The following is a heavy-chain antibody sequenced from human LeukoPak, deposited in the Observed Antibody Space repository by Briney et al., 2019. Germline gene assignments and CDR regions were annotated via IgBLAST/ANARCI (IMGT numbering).Heavy chain of an antibody. D-gene: IGHD5-18*01. Sequence: VXXAPXXGREGVGRIKSKTDGGTTDYAAPVKGRFTISRDDSKNTLYLQMNSLKTEDTAVYYCTTDPYSYGYMRDYWGQGTLVTVSS. J-gene: IGHJ4*02. V-gene: IGHV3-15*01. CDR3: TTDPYSYGYMRDY. CDR2: IKSKTDGGTT.